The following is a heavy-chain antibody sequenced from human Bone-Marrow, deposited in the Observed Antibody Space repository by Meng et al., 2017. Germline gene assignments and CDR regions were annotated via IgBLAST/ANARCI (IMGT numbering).Heavy chain of an antibody. CDR3: ARDQGWVGATPFYFDY. CDR2: IWYDGSNK. J-gene: IGHJ4*02. V-gene: IGHV3-33*01. Sequence: GGSLRLSCAASGFTFSSYGMHWVRQAPGKGLEWVAVIWYDGSNKYYADSVKGRFTISRDNSKNTLYLQMNSLRAEDTAVYYCARDQGWVGATPFYFDYWGQGTRVTVSS. D-gene: IGHD1-26*01. CDR1: GFTFSSYG.